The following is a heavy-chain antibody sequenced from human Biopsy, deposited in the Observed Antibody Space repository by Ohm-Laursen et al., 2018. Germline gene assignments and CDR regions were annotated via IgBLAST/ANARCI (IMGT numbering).Heavy chain of an antibody. J-gene: IGHJ6*02. D-gene: IGHD6-19*01. V-gene: IGHV4-59*01. CDR2: IYYSGSN. CDR3: ARATDSTGWPYYFFYGMDV. CDR1: GGSISSDY. Sequence: SETLSLTCIVSGGSISSDYWSWIRQTPGKGLEWIGYIYYSGSNNYNPSLKSRVTISVDTSKNQFSLRMNSVTAADTAVYYCARATDSTGWPYYFFYGMDVWGQGTTVTVSS.